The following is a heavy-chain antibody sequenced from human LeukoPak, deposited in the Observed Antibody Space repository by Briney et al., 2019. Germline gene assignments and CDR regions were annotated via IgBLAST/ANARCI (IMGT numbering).Heavy chain of an antibody. CDR2: ISYDGSNK. Sequence: GRSLRLSCAASGFTFSSYGMHWVRQAPGKGLEWVAVISYDGSNKYYADSVKGRFTISRDNSKNTLYLQMNSLRAEDTAVYYCAKTRQFTAMVREPHFDPWGQGTLVTVSS. CDR3: AKTRQFTAMVREPHFDP. D-gene: IGHD5-18*01. V-gene: IGHV3-30*18. CDR1: GFTFSSYG. J-gene: IGHJ5*02.